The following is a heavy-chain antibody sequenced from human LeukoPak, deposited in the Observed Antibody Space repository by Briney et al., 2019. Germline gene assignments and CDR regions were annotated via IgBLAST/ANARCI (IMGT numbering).Heavy chain of an antibody. Sequence: SETLSLTCTVSGGSISSYYWNWIRQPPGKGLEWIGYIYYSGSTNYNPSLKGRVTISVDTSKNQLSLKLTSVTAADTAVYYCARDPDSGSDRRVFDIWGQGTMVTVSS. CDR1: GGSISSYY. V-gene: IGHV4-59*01. D-gene: IGHD1-26*01. J-gene: IGHJ3*02. CDR2: IYYSGST. CDR3: ARDPDSGSDRRVFDI.